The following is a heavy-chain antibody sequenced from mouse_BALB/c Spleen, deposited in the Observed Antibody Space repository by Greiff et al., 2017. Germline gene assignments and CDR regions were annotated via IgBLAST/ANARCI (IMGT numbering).Heavy chain of an antibody. J-gene: IGHJ2*01. V-gene: IGHV5-6-3*01. CDR2: INSNGGST. CDR3: ARELSFDY. Sequence: EVHLVESGGGLVQPGGSLKLSCAASGFTFSSYGMSWVRQTPDKRLELVATINSNGGSTYYPDSVKGRFTISRDNAKNTLYLQMSSLKSEDTAMYYCARELSFDYWGQGTTLTVSS. CDR1: GFTFSSYG.